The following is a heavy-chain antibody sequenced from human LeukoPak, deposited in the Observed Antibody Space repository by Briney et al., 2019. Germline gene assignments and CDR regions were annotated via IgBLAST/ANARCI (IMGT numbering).Heavy chain of an antibody. D-gene: IGHD2-2*03. J-gene: IGHJ4*02. V-gene: IGHV1-2*02. CDR3: ASGGGGYCSSTSCY. Sequence: ASVKVSCKPSRYTFTGYYMHWVRQAPRQGLEWMGWINPDSGGTNYAQKFQGRVTMTRDRSISTAYMELSRLRSDDTAVYYCASGGGGYCSSTSCYWGQGTLVTVSS. CDR1: RYTFTGYY. CDR2: INPDSGGT.